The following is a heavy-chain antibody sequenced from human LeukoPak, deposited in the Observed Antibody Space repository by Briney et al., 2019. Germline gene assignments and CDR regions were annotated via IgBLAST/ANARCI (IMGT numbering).Heavy chain of an antibody. J-gene: IGHJ3*02. Sequence: SETLSLTCTVSGGSISSYYWSWIRQPPGKGLEGIGYICYSGSTNYNPSLKSRVTISVDTSKYQFSLKLSSVTAADTAVYYCAPAHSYSSSWFGGVLGAFDIWGQGTMVTVSS. CDR1: GGSISSYY. CDR3: APAHSYSSSWFGGVLGAFDI. V-gene: IGHV4-59*01. D-gene: IGHD6-13*01. CDR2: ICYSGST.